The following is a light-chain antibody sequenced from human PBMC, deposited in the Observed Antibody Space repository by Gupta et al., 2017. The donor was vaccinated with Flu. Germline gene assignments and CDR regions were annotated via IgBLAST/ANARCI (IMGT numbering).Light chain of an antibody. CDR1: QSVLYSSSNTNY. CDR3: QQYYSSPCP. Sequence: DIVLTQSPDSLAVSLGERATITCKSSQSVLYSSSNTNYLNWYQHKPGQPPKARSYWESTRASGGPERFIGSGSGTDCTLTISRLQAEDGAVSYCQQYYSSPCPLGPGTKVEIK. V-gene: IGKV4-1*01. J-gene: IGKJ3*01. CDR2: WES.